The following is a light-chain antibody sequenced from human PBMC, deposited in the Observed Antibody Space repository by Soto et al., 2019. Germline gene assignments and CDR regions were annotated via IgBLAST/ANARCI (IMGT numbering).Light chain of an antibody. CDR3: SSYTSTSTLDV. J-gene: IGLJ1*01. Sequence: QSALTQPASVSGSLGQSITISCTGASSDIGGYNYVSWYQQHSGKAPKLMIYEVGNRPSGVSNRFSGSKSGTTASLTISGLQAEDEADYYCSSYTSTSTLDVFGTGTKVTVL. CDR1: SSDIGGYNY. CDR2: EVG. V-gene: IGLV2-14*01.